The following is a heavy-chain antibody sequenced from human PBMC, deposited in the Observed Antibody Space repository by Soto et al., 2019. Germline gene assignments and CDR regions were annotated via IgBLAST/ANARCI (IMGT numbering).Heavy chain of an antibody. CDR3: ARRRPTGYYNY. CDR2: ISSSSSDT. Sequence: QVQLVESGGDLVKPGGSLRLSCAASGFPFSDYYMSWIRQAPGKGLEWVSSISSSSSDTPYAQSVKGRFTISRDNAKNSLHLQMNSLRAEDTAVYYCARRRPTGYYNYWGQGTLVTVSA. CDR1: GFPFSDYY. J-gene: IGHJ4*02. V-gene: IGHV3-11*05. D-gene: IGHD3-9*01.